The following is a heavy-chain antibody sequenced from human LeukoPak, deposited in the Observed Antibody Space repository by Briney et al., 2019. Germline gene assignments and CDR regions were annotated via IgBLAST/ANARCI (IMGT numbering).Heavy chain of an antibody. Sequence: ASVKVSCKASGYTFTGYYMHWVRQAPGQGLEWMGIINPSGGSTSYAQKFQGRVTMTRDTSTSTVYMELSSLRSEDTAVYYCARDRTRITIFGVVITHFDYWGQGTLVTVSS. CDR2: INPSGGST. D-gene: IGHD3-3*01. CDR1: GYTFTGYY. J-gene: IGHJ4*02. CDR3: ARDRTRITIFGVVITHFDY. V-gene: IGHV1-46*01.